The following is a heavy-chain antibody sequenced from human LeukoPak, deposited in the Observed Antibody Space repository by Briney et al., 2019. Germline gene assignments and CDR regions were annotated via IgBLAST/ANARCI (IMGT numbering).Heavy chain of an antibody. Sequence: ASVKVSCKASGYTFTGYYMHWVRQAPGQGLEWMGWINPNSGGTNYAQKFQGRDTMTRDTSISTAYMELSRLRSDDTAVYYCARDVVQWLAYAFDIWGQGTMVTVSS. V-gene: IGHV1-2*02. CDR1: GYTFTGYY. CDR3: ARDVVQWLAYAFDI. D-gene: IGHD6-19*01. CDR2: INPNSGGT. J-gene: IGHJ3*02.